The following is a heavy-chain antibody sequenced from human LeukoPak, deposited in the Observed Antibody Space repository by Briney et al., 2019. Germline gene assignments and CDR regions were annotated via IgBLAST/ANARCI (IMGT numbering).Heavy chain of an antibody. D-gene: IGHD3-10*01. J-gene: IGHJ4*02. V-gene: IGHV3-30-3*01. Sequence: PGGSPRLSCAASGFTFSNYAMHWVRQAPGKGLEWVTVISYDGTNKYYADSVKGRFTISRDNSKNTLYLQMNSLRTEDTAVYYCASPTSSPRYRFGTGDVDHWGQGTLATVSS. CDR2: ISYDGTNK. CDR1: GFTFSNYA. CDR3: ASPTSSPRYRFGTGDVDH.